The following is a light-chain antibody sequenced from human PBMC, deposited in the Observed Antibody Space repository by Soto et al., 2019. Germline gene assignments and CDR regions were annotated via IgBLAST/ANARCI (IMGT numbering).Light chain of an antibody. V-gene: IGLV2-8*01. CDR2: EVT. CDR1: SSDVGAYKY. Sequence: QSALTQPPSASGSPGQSVTISCTGTSSDVGAYKYVSWYQQYPGKAPKLMIYEVTKRPSGVPDRFSGPKSGNTAPLTVSGLQSEDEADYYCTSYVGNDIWVFGGGTKLTVL. CDR3: TSYVGNDIWV. J-gene: IGLJ3*02.